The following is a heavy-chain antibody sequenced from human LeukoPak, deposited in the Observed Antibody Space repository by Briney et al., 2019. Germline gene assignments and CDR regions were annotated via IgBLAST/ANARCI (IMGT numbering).Heavy chain of an antibody. CDR1: GFTFDDYA. CDR3: AREVTAMVY. Sequence: PGGSLRLSCAASGFTFDDYAMHWVRQAPGKGLEWVSGISWNSGRIGYADSVKGRFTISRDNAKNSLYLQMNSLGPEDTAVYFCAREVTAMVYWGQGTLVTVSS. V-gene: IGHV3-9*01. CDR2: ISWNSGRI. D-gene: IGHD5-18*01. J-gene: IGHJ4*02.